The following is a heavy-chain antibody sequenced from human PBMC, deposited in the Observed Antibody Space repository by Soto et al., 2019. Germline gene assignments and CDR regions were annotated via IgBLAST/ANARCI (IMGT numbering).Heavy chain of an antibody. CDR2: IYHSGST. Sequence: SETLSLTCAVSGYSISSGYYWGWIRQPPGKGLEWIGSIYHSGSTYYNPSLKSRVTISVDTSKNQFSLKLSSVTAADTAVYYCARGIAVAGTFDYWGQGTLVTVS. V-gene: IGHV4-38-2*01. D-gene: IGHD6-19*01. CDR1: GYSISSGYY. J-gene: IGHJ4*02. CDR3: ARGIAVAGTFDY.